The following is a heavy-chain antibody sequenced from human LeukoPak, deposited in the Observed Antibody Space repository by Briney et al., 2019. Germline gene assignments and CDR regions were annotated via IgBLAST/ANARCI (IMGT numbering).Heavy chain of an antibody. CDR2: IIPIFGTA. Sequence: SGVTVSCKASVGSFSRYAISLVRLAPGQRLEGPGGIIPIFGTANYAQKFQGRVTITTDEYTSTAYMELSSLRSEDTAVYYCARAEMATIPHYYYMDVWGKGTTVTVSS. D-gene: IGHD5-24*01. CDR3: ARAEMATIPHYYYMDV. J-gene: IGHJ6*03. CDR1: VGSFSRYA. V-gene: IGHV1-69*05.